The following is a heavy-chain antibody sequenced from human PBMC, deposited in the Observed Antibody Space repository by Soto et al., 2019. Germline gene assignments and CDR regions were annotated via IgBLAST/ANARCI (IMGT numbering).Heavy chain of an antibody. CDR1: GGSISSYY. Sequence: SETLSLTCTVSGGSISSYYWSWIRQPPGKGLEWIGYIYYSGSTNYNPSLKSRVTISVDTSKNQFSLKLSSVTAADTAVYYCAREVRDAFDIWGQGTMVTVSS. CDR3: AREVRDAFDI. V-gene: IGHV4-59*01. J-gene: IGHJ3*02. CDR2: IYYSGST.